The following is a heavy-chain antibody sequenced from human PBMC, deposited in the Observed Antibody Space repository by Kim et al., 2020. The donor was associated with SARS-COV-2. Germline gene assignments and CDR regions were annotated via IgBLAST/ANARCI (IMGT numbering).Heavy chain of an antibody. CDR2: INPSGGST. J-gene: IGHJ4*02. Sequence: ASVKVSCKASGYTFTSYYMHWVRQAPGQGLEWMGIINPSGGSTSYAQKFQGRVTMTRDTSTSTVYMELSSLRSEDTAVYYCARVSEGVTTFSSYFDYWGQGTLVTVSS. CDR1: GYTFTSYY. V-gene: IGHV1-46*01. D-gene: IGHD4-17*01. CDR3: ARVSEGVTTFSSYFDY.